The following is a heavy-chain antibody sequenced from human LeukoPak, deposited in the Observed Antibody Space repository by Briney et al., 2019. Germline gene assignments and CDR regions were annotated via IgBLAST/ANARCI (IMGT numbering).Heavy chain of an antibody. Sequence: GGSLRLSGAASGFTVSSNYMSWVRQAPGKGLEWVSVIYRGGSTYYADSVKGRFTISRDNSKNTLYLQMNSLRAEDTAVYYCARDLSYYGMDVWGQGATVTVSS. V-gene: IGHV3-53*01. CDR3: ARDLSYYGMDV. CDR1: GFTVSSNY. J-gene: IGHJ6*02. D-gene: IGHD2/OR15-2a*01. CDR2: IYRGGST.